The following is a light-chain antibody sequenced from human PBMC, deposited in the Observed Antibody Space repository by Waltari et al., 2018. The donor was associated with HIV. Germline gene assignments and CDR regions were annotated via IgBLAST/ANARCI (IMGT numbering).Light chain of an antibody. CDR2: DVS. J-gene: IGLJ2*01. CDR1: STDLGDYHY. Sequence: QSALTQPRSVSGSPGQSVTISCRGSSTDLGDYHYVSCYQQHPCQFPKLVIFDVSERPSGVPDGFSGSKSVNTASLTISGLQAEDEADYYCCSYAGTYTWVFGGGTRLTVL. V-gene: IGLV2-11*01. CDR3: CSYAGTYTWV.